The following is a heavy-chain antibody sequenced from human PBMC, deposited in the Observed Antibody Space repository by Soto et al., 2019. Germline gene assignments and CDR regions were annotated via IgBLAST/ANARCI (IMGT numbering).Heavy chain of an antibody. D-gene: IGHD5-18*01. V-gene: IGHV3-23*01. Sequence: NYCMSRVSKDKGKGLEWVSTTSGSGHYIQYRDSVKGRFTLSRDNSKNTLYLQMNSLRAEDTAVYYCAGGAMVTTYYYGLDVSAQGTTVTVPS. J-gene: IGHJ6*02. CDR1: NYC. CDR3: AGGAMVTTYYYGLDV. CDR2: TSGSGHYI.